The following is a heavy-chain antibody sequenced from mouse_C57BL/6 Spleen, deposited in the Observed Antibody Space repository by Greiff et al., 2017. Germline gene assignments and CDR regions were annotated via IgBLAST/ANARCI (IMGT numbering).Heavy chain of an antibody. CDR1: GFTFSSYG. CDR3: ARHGTTSQAYFDV. J-gene: IGHJ1*03. Sequence: EVKLMESGGDLVKPGGSLKLSCAASGFTFSSYGMSWVRQTPDKRLEWVATISSGGSYTYYPDSVKGRFTISRDNAKNTLYLQMSSLKSEDTAMYYCARHGTTSQAYFDVWGTGTTVTVSS. D-gene: IGHD1-1*01. V-gene: IGHV5-6*01. CDR2: ISSGGSYT.